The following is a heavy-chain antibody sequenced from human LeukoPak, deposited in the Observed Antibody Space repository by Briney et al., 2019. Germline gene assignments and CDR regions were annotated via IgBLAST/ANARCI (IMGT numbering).Heavy chain of an antibody. V-gene: IGHV4-34*01. CDR2: INHSGST. D-gene: IGHD4-11*01. CDR3: ARGEVIDYSLNY. J-gene: IGHJ4*02. Sequence: SETLSLTCAVYGGSFSGYYWSWIRQPPGEGLEWIGEINHSGSTNYNPSLKSRLTISVDTSKNQSSLKLSSVTAADTAVYYCARGEVIDYSLNYWGQGTLVTVSS. CDR1: GGSFSGYY.